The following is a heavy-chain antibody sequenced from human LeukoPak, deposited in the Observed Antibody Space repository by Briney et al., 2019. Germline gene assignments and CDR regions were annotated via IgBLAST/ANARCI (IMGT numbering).Heavy chain of an antibody. J-gene: IGHJ5*01. CDR2: ISWNSGGI. CDR1: GFTFDDYA. V-gene: IGHV3-9*03. Sequence: GRSLRLSCAASGFTFDDYAMHWVRQVPGKGLEWVSGISWNSGGIAYADSVKGRFTISRDNAKNSLYLEMNSLRVEDMALYYCVKDSRSLIEVLGTLGWFDSWGQGTLVTVSS. D-gene: IGHD2/OR15-2a*01. CDR3: VKDSRSLIEVLGTLGWFDS.